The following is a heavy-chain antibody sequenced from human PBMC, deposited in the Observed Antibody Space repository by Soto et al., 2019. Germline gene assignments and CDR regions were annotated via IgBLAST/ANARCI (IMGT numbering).Heavy chain of an antibody. D-gene: IGHD2-15*01. CDR1: GFTFSSYS. CDR2: ISSSSSYI. CDR3: ARGIWEGYCSGGSCRTYYFDY. V-gene: IGHV3-21*01. J-gene: IGHJ4*02. Sequence: EVQLVESGGGLVKPGGSLRLSCAASGFTFSSYSMNWVRQAPGKGLEWVSSISSSSSYIYYADSVKGRFTISRDNAKNSLYLQMNSLRAEDTAVYYCARGIWEGYCSGGSCRTYYFDYWGQGTLVTVSS.